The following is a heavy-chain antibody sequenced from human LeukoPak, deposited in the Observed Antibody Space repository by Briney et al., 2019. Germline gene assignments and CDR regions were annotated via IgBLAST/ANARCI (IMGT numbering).Heavy chain of an antibody. CDR2: IYYSGTT. CDR3: ARDRSGVGITQWRFDY. J-gene: IGHJ4*02. CDR1: DGSIRNYH. D-gene: IGHD3-22*01. V-gene: IGHV4-59*01. Sequence: SETLSLTCSVSDGSIRNYHWSWIRQPPGKGLELIGNIYYSGTTKYNSSLKSRVTISLDTSKNQFSLRLKSVTAADTAVYYCARDRSGVGITQWRFDYWGPGTLVTVSS.